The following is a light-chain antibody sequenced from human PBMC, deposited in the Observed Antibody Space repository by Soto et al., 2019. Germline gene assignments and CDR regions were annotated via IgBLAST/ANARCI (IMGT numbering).Light chain of an antibody. J-gene: IGLJ2*01. V-gene: IGLV1-44*01. CDR1: TSNIGTNT. CDR2: SND. CDR3: ATWDDSLNGLV. Sequence: QPVLTQPPSASGTPGQRVTISCSGSTSNIGTNTVNWYQQLPGTAPKLLIYSNDKRPSGVPDRFSGSKSGTSASLAISGLQSEDEAIYYCATWDDSLNGLVFGGGTKLTVL.